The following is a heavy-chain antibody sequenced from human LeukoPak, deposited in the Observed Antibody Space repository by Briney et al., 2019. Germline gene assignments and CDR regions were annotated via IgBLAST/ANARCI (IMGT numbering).Heavy chain of an antibody. V-gene: IGHV1-69-2*01. Sequence: ASVKISCKASGYTFTDYYIHWVQQAPGKGLEWMGCVNPEDGETIYAEKFQGRVTITTDTSTDTAYMELSSLRSEDTAVYYCATEHVYSCGWYYYYYMDVWGKGTTVTVSS. D-gene: IGHD6-19*01. CDR2: VNPEDGET. J-gene: IGHJ6*03. CDR3: ATEHVYSCGWYYYYYMDV. CDR1: GYTFTDYY.